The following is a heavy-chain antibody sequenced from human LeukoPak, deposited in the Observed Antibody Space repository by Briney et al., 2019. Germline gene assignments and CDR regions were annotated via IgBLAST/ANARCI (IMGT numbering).Heavy chain of an antibody. CDR3: ARGGYSYGYARSREDY. CDR1: GFTFSSYG. Sequence: PGRSLRLSCAASGFTFSSYGMHWVRQAPGKGLEWVAVIWYDGSNKYYADSVKGRFTISRDNSKNTLYLQMNSLRAEDTAVYYCARGGYSYGYARSREDYWGQGTLVTVSS. V-gene: IGHV3-33*01. J-gene: IGHJ4*02. D-gene: IGHD5-18*01. CDR2: IWYDGSNK.